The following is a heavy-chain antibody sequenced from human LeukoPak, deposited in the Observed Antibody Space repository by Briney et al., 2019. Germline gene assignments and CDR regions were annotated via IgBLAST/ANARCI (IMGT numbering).Heavy chain of an antibody. Sequence: SETLSLTCTVSGGSISSYYWSWIRQPPGKGLEWIGYIYYSGSTNNNPSLKSRVTISVDTSKNQFSLKLSSVTAADTAVYYCARSGNWNDVGGYFDYWGQGTLVTVSS. CDR1: GGSISSYY. J-gene: IGHJ4*02. V-gene: IGHV4-59*08. CDR3: ARSGNWNDVGGYFDY. CDR2: IYYSGST. D-gene: IGHD1-1*01.